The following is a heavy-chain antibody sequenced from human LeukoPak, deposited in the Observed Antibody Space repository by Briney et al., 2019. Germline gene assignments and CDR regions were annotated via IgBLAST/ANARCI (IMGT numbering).Heavy chain of an antibody. Sequence: SETLSLTCAVYGGSFSGYYWSWIRQPPGKGLEWIGEINHSGSTNYNPSLKCRVTISVDTSKNQFSLKLSSVTAADTAVYYCARGAPYYYGSGSTFDYWGQGTLVTVSS. CDR1: GGSFSGYY. D-gene: IGHD3-10*01. J-gene: IGHJ4*02. CDR2: INHSGST. V-gene: IGHV4-34*01. CDR3: ARGAPYYYGSGSTFDY.